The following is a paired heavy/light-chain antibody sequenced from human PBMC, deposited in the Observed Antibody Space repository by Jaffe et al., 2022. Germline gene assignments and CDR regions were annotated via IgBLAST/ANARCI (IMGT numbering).Light chain of an antibody. CDR1: QNIKTY. CDR2: GAS. Sequence: EIVLTQSPATLSLSPGERATLSCWASQNIKTYLVWYQQKPGQAPRLLIYGASNRATGVPARFRGSGSGTDFTLTISSLEPEDFAVYYCQQRSDWPITFGQGTRLEIK. J-gene: IGKJ5*01. V-gene: IGKV3-11*01. CDR3: QQRSDWPIT.
Heavy chain of an antibody. Sequence: EVQVVESGGGLVQTGGSLRLSCVGSGFRFREYWMNYFRQAPGKGLKWEWVASIKEDGSEKYYLDSVKGRFTISRDNAENSLFLQMNRLRVEDTAVYYCARDRAGGRACDIWGQGTRVTVSS. V-gene: IGHV3-7*01. CDR2: IKEDGSEK. D-gene: IGHD1-26*01. CDR1: GFRFREYW. J-gene: IGHJ3*02. CDR3: ARDRAGGRACDI.